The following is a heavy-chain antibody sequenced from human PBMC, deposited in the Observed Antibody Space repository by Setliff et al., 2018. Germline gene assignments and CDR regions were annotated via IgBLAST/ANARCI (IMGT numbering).Heavy chain of an antibody. CDR3: AGPGVPAAMFSGMDV. CDR1: GYTFTSYG. V-gene: IGHV1-18*01. J-gene: IGHJ6*02. Sequence: ASVKVSCKASGYTFTSYGISWVRQAPGQGLEWMGWISAYNGNTNYAQKLQGRVTMTTDTSTSTAYMELRSLRSDDTAVYYCAGPGVPAAMFSGMDVWGQGTTVTASS. CDR2: ISAYNGNT. D-gene: IGHD2-2*01.